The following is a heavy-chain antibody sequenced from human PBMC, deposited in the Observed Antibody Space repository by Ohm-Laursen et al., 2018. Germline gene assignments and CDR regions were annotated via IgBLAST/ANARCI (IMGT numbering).Heavy chain of an antibody. D-gene: IGHD6-13*01. CDR2: IYSSGSA. V-gene: IGHV4-4*07. CDR3: ARGDGSRPHFDY. CDR1: GGSISSYY. Sequence: SDTLSLTCTVSGGSISSYYWSWIRQPAGKGLEWIGRIYSSGSANYNPSLKSRVTMSVDTSNNQFPLNLNSVTAADTAVYYCARGDGSRPHFDYWGQGTLVTVSS. J-gene: IGHJ4*02.